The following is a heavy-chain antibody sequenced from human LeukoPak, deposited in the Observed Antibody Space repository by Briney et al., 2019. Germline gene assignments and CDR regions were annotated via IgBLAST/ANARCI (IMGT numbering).Heavy chain of an antibody. J-gene: IGHJ4*02. Sequence: SETLSLTCAVYGESFSGYYWSWIRQPPGKGLEWIGEINHSGSTNYNPSLKSRVTISLDTSKNLFSLKLTSVTAADTAVYYCARGPPPTVTTTSKIYWGQGILVTVSS. CDR1: GESFSGYY. CDR2: INHSGST. CDR3: ARGPPPTVTTTSKIY. D-gene: IGHD4-17*01. V-gene: IGHV4-34*01.